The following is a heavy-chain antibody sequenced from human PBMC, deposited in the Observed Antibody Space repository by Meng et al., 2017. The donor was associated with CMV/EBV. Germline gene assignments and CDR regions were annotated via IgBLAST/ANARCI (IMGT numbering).Heavy chain of an antibody. J-gene: IGHJ4*02. D-gene: IGHD2-2*01. V-gene: IGHV1-2*02. CDR3: ARDECSSTSCYYY. CDR2: INPNSGGT. Sequence: ASVKVSCKASGYTFTGYYMHWVRQAPGQGLEWMGWINPNSGGTNYAQKFQGRVTMTRDTSISTAYMERSRLRSDDTAVYYCARDECSSTSCYYYWGQGTLVTVSS. CDR1: GYTFTGYY.